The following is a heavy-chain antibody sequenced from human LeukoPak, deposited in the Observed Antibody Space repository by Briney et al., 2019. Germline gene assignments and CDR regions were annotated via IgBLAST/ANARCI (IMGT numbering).Heavy chain of an antibody. CDR1: GDSISSGSYY. CDR2: IYHGGST. CDR3: ARARLTSRPEYFDY. J-gene: IGHJ4*02. Sequence: SETLSLTCTVSGDSISSGSYYWSWIRQHPGKGLEWIGYIYHGGSTYYNPSLKSRVTISVDTSTNQFSLKLSSVTAADTAVYYCARARLTSRPEYFDYWGQGTLVTVSS. D-gene: IGHD6-6*01. V-gene: IGHV4-31*03.